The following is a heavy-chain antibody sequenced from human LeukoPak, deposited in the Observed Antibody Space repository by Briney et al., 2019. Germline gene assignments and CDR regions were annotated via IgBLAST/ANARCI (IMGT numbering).Heavy chain of an antibody. CDR3: AIPALCGGDCYHAYYFDY. D-gene: IGHD2-21*02. V-gene: IGHV4-31*03. CDR2: IYYSGST. CDR1: GGSISSGGYY. Sequence: SSETLSLTCTVSGGSISSGGYYWSWIRQHPGKGLEWIGYIYYSGSTYYNPSLKSRVTISVDTSKNQFSLKLSSVTAADTAVYYCAIPALCGGDCYHAYYFDYWGQGTLVTVSS. J-gene: IGHJ4*02.